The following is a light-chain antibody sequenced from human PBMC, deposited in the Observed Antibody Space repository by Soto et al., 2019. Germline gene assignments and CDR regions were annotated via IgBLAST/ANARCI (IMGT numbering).Light chain of an antibody. CDR1: QGISSS. V-gene: IGKV1-9*01. CDR2: AAS. J-gene: IGKJ4*01. CDR3: LQLNGYPLT. Sequence: TQLTQSPSSLSASVGARVTITCRASQGISSSLAWYQQKPWKAPKLLIYAASTLQSGVPSRFSGSGSGTDFTLTITSLQPEEYATYYCLQLNGYPLTFGGGTKVEIK.